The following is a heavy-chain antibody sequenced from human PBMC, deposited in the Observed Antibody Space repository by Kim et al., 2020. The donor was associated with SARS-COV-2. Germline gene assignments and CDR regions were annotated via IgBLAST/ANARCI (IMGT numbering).Heavy chain of an antibody. Sequence: GGSLRLSCGGSGFIFSNFAMHCVRQAPGKGLEWVTLISNDGSDKYYADSVRGRFTISRDNSKNTLYLQMNSLRPEDTAVYYCAKHLFFDPWGQGTLVTVS. CDR1: GFIFSNFA. J-gene: IGHJ5*02. V-gene: IGHV3-30*18. CDR2: ISNDGSDK. CDR3: AKHLFFDP.